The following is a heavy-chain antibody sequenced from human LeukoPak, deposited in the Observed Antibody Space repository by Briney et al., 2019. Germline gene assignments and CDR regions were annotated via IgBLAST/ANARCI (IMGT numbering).Heavy chain of an antibody. CDR2: ISSSGGST. V-gene: IGHV3-23*01. Sequence: GGSLRLSCAASGFTFSSYAMSWVRQAPGKGLEWVSAISSSGGSTYYADSVKGRFTISRDNSKNTLYLQMNSLRAEDTAVYYRAKGSLPKQWLPNYFDHWGQETLVTVSS. J-gene: IGHJ4*02. CDR1: GFTFSSYA. CDR3: AKGSLPKQWLPNYFDH. D-gene: IGHD6-19*01.